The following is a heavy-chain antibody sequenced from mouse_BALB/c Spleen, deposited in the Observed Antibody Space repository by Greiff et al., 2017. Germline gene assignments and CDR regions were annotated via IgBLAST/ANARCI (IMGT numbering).Heavy chain of an antibody. CDR3: TRDSSGPLFDY. V-gene: IGHV1S127*01. Sequence: QVQLQQPGAELVKPGASVKMSCKASGYTFTSYWMHWVKQRPGQGLEWIGVIDPSDSYTSYNQKFKGKATLTVDTSSSTAYMQLSSLTSEDSAVYYCTRDSSGPLFDYWGQGTTLTVSS. CDR1: GYTFTSYW. D-gene: IGHD3-2*01. J-gene: IGHJ2*01. CDR2: IDPSDSYT.